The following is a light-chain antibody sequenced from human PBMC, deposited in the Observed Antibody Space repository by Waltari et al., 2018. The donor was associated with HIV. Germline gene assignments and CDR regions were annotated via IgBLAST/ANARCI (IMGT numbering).Light chain of an antibody. J-gene: IGLJ3*02. CDR2: YNS. V-gene: IGLV3-21*04. CDR3: QVWDSSNEHVV. Sequence: SYVLTQPPSVSVAPGSAVTIPCGAWNPGGQPGHGYKQQPGQAPVLVTRYNSDRPSGITDRISGSNSGHTATLTITSVEAGDEATYYCQVWDSSNEHVVFGGGTELTVL. CDR1: NPGGQP.